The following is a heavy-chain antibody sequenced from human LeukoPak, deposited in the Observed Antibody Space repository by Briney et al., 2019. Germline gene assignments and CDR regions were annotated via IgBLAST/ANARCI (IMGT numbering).Heavy chain of an antibody. CDR2: ISAYNGNT. CDR1: GYTFTSYG. CDR3: ARCSGAYSNYYYYGMDV. Sequence: VASVNVSCKSSGYTFTSYGISLMRLAPGQGLEGRRWISAYNGNTNYAQKLQGRVTMTTDTSTSTAYMELRSLRSDDTAVYYCARCSGAYSNYYYYGMDVWGQGTTVTVSS. D-gene: IGHD3-10*02. V-gene: IGHV1-18*01. J-gene: IGHJ6*02.